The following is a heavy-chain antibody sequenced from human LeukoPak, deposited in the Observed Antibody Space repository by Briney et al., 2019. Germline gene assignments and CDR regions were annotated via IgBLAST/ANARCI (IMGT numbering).Heavy chain of an antibody. CDR3: ARAEGAHLYYDFWSGYPSHNWFDP. D-gene: IGHD3-3*01. CDR1: GGPISSYY. CDR2: IYTSGST. Sequence: MSSETLSLTCTVSGGPISSYYWSWIRQPAGKGLEWIGRIYTSGSTNYNPSLKSRVTMSVDTSKNQFSLKLSSVTAADTAVYYCARAEGAHLYYDFWSGYPSHNWFDPWGQGTLVTVSS. J-gene: IGHJ5*02. V-gene: IGHV4-4*07.